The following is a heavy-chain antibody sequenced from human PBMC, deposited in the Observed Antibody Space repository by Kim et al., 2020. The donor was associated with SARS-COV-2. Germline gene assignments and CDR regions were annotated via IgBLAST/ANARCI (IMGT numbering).Heavy chain of an antibody. Sequence: GGSLRLSCVASGFSFSNNNMYWVRQAPGKRLEYVSVISSNGGNTYYASSVMGRFTISRDNSKNTLYLEMDNLRAEDMRVYHCARDRGSTISVFGVVNPHGLDVWGQGTAFTFS. CDR2: ISSNGGNT. CDR1: GFSFSNNN. V-gene: IGHV3-64*01. CDR3: ARDRGSTISVFGVVNPHGLDV. J-gene: IGHJ6*02. D-gene: IGHD3-3*01.